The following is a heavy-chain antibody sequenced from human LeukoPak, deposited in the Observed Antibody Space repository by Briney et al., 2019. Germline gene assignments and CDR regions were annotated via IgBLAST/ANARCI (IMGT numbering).Heavy chain of an antibody. CDR2: INDNGGQR. Sequence: PGGSLRLSCAASGFTFSSYAIIWVRQAPGKGLEWVSNINDNGGQRHYADSVKGRFTISRDNSKNTLFLQMDSLRAEDTAVYYCAKTQWKVGATDYFDYWGQGILVTVSS. CDR1: GFTFSSYA. D-gene: IGHD1-26*01. J-gene: IGHJ4*02. V-gene: IGHV3-23*01. CDR3: AKTQWKVGATDYFDY.